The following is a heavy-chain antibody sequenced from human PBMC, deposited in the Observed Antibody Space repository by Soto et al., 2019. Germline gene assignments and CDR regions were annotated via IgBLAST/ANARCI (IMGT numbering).Heavy chain of an antibody. Sequence: QVQLVQSGAEVKKPGSSVKVSCKASGGTFSSYAISWVRQAPGQGLEWMGGIIPIFGTANYAQKFQGRVTITADESTSTAYMELSSLRSEDTAVYYCARDQAVVTATPYSYYGMDVWGQGTTVTVSS. CDR1: GGTFSSYA. CDR3: ARDQAVVTATPYSYYGMDV. V-gene: IGHV1-69*12. CDR2: IIPIFGTA. J-gene: IGHJ6*02. D-gene: IGHD2-21*02.